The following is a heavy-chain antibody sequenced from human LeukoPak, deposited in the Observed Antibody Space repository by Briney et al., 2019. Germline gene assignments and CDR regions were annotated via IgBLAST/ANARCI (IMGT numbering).Heavy chain of an antibody. CDR3: VRSEINDYSKY. Sequence: SETLSLTCTVSGGSISSGSYYWSWIRQPAGKGLEWIGRIYTSGSTNYNPSLKSRVTISVDTSKNQFSLKLSSVTAADTAVYYCVRSEINDYSKYWGQGTLVTVSS. CDR2: IYTSGST. J-gene: IGHJ4*02. D-gene: IGHD4-11*01. V-gene: IGHV4-61*02. CDR1: GGSISSGSYY.